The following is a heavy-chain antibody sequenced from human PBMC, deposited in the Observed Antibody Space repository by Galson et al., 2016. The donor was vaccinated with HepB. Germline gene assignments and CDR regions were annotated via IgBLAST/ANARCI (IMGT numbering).Heavy chain of an antibody. Sequence: SVKVSCKASGYTFTGYYMHWVRQAPGQGLEWMGWINPNSGGTNYAKKFQGWVTMTRDTSISTAYMELSRLRSDDTAVYYCARGYRPHKRHFDWLLSTRYYFDYWGQGTLITVSS. V-gene: IGHV1-2*04. CDR1: GYTFTGYY. CDR2: INPNSGGT. J-gene: IGHJ4*02. D-gene: IGHD3-9*01. CDR3: ARGYRPHKRHFDWLLSTRYYFDY.